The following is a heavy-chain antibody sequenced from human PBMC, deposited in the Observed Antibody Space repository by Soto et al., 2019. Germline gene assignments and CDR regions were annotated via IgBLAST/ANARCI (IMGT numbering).Heavy chain of an antibody. Sequence: SVKVSCKASGGTFSSYAISWVRQAPGQGLEWMGGIIPIFGTANYAQRFQGRVTITADESTSTAYMELSSLRSEDTAVYYCEREGRGVGAAGAFDIWGQGTMVTVSS. D-gene: IGHD1-26*01. CDR2: IIPIFGTA. CDR3: EREGRGVGAAGAFDI. CDR1: GGTFSSYA. V-gene: IGHV1-69*13. J-gene: IGHJ3*02.